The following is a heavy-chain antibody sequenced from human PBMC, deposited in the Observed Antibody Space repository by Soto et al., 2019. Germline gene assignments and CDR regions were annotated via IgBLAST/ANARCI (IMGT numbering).Heavy chain of an antibody. CDR2: ISNTGGGK. Sequence: LRLSCAASGVTFNSSAMNWVRQAPVKGLEWVSTISNTGGGKFYADSVKGRFTISRDNSKNTLYLQMHSLRADDTAVYFCAIGRHKTSGSNTWFDPWGRGTLVTVSS. CDR3: AIGRHKTSGSNTWFDP. J-gene: IGHJ5*02. V-gene: IGHV3-23*01. D-gene: IGHD3-22*01. CDR1: GVTFNSSA.